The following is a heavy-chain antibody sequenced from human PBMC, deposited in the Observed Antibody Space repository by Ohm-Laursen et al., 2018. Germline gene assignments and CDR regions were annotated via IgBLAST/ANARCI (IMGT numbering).Heavy chain of an antibody. J-gene: IGHJ3*02. CDR1: GYTFTSYY. V-gene: IGHV1-46*01. D-gene: IGHD3-3*01. Sequence: SVKVSCKASGYTFTSYYMHWVRQAPGQGLEWMGIINPSGGNTRYAQKFQGRVTMTRDTSTSTVYMELSSLRSEDTAVYYCARDGVVMNAFDIWGQGTMVTVSS. CDR3: ARDGVVMNAFDI. CDR2: INPSGGNT.